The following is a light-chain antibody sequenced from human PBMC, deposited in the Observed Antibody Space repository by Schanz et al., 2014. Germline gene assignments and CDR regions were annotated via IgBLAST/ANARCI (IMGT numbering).Light chain of an antibody. CDR3: ASWDDSLNARV. V-gene: IGLV1-44*01. CDR2: NNN. CDR1: SSNIGSNT. J-gene: IGLJ3*02. Sequence: QSVLTQPPSASGTPGQRVTISCSGSSSNIGSNTVNWYQQLPGTAPKPLIYNNNQRPSGVPDRFSGSKSGTSASLAISGLQSEDEADYYCASWDDSLNARVFGGGTKLTVL.